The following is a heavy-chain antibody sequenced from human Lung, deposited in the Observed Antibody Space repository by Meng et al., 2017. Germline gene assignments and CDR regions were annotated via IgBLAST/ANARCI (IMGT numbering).Heavy chain of an antibody. V-gene: IGHV4-4*02. J-gene: IGHJ5*02. CDR1: GGSISSSNW. Sequence: QGPVQEAGPGLVKPSGTLPLTCAVSGGSISSSNWWSWVRQPPGKGLEWIGEIYHSGSTNYNPSLKSRVTISVDKSKNQFSLKLSSVTAADTAVYYCARGSITMVRGVSVFDPWGQGTLVTVSS. CDR2: IYHSGST. D-gene: IGHD3-10*01. CDR3: ARGSITMVRGVSVFDP.